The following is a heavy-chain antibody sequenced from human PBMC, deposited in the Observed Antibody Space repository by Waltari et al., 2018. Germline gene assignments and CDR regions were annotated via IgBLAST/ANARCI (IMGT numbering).Heavy chain of an antibody. V-gene: IGHV3-23*04. D-gene: IGHD2-15*01. J-gene: IGHJ6*02. CDR3: ARVTLGGYPNGMDV. Sequence: EVQVVESGGGLVQPGGSLRLSCVASGFTFSSYAITWVRQAQGKGLECVSGISGYGTGTHYADSVKGRFSLARDNSKNTVYLEMNNLRVDDTAVYFCARVTLGGYPNGMDVWGQGTTVTVSS. CDR2: ISGYGTGT. CDR1: GFTFSSYA.